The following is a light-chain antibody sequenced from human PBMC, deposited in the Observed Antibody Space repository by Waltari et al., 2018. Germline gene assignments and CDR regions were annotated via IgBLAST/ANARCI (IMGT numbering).Light chain of an antibody. CDR3: QHYVRLPGT. CDR2: GAS. Sequence: EIVLTQSPGTLSLSPGERATLSCRTSQSVGRTLAWYQQKPGQAPRLLIYGASIRATGIPDRFRGSGSGTDFSLTISRLEPEDFAVYYCQHYVRLPGTFGQGTKVEIK. CDR1: QSVGRT. V-gene: IGKV3-20*01. J-gene: IGKJ1*01.